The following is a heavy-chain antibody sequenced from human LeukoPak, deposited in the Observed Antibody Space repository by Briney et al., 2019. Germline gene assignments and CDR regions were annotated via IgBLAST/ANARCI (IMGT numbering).Heavy chain of an antibody. J-gene: IGHJ4*02. CDR3: VVGLLLEIDY. Sequence: SQTLSLTCTVSGGSISSGGYYWSWIRQHPGKGLEWIGYIYYSGSTYYNPSLKSRVTISVDTSKNQFSLKLSSVTAADTAVYYCVVGLLLEIDYWGQGALVTVSS. CDR2: IYYSGST. CDR1: GGSISSGGYY. D-gene: IGHD3-22*01. V-gene: IGHV4-31*03.